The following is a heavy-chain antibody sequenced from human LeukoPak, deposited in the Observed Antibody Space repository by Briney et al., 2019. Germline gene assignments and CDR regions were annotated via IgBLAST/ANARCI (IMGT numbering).Heavy chain of an antibody. CDR2: ISYDGSSK. D-gene: IGHD1-26*01. CDR3: AREGGEVGATNFDY. J-gene: IGHJ4*02. Sequence: GGSLRLSCAASGFIFSRYGMHWVRQAPGKGLEWVALISYDGSSKYYGDPVRGRLTISRDNSKNTLYLQMNSLRAEDTAVYYCAREGGEVGATNFDYWGQGTLVTVSS. CDR1: GFIFSRYG. V-gene: IGHV3-30*03.